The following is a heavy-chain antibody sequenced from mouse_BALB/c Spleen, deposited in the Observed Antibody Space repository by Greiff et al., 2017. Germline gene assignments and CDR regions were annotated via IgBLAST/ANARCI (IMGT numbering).Heavy chain of an antibody. Sequence: EVKLMESGPGLVKPSQSLSLTCTVTGYSITSDYAWNWIRQFPGNKLGWMGYISDSGSTSYNPSLKSRISITRDTSKNQFFLQLNSVTTEDTATYYCARKLGLRGAMDYWGQGTSVTVSA. CDR3: ARKLGLRGAMDY. CDR1: GYSITSDYA. D-gene: IGHD3-1*01. CDR2: ISDSGST. V-gene: IGHV3-2*02. J-gene: IGHJ4*01.